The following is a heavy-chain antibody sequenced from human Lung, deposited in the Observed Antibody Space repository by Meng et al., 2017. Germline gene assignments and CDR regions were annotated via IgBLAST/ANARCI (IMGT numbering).Heavy chain of an antibody. Sequence: QFPSQEYGPPPVKPTPTLTLTCTFSGFSLSTSGVGVGWSRHPPGKALEWLALIYWDDDRRYSPSLKSRLTITKDTSKNQVVLTMTNMDPVDTATYYCAHIVLYDSYDYWGQGTLVTVSS. D-gene: IGHD3-22*01. CDR2: IYWDDDR. V-gene: IGHV2-5*02. CDR1: GFSLSTSGVG. J-gene: IGHJ4*02. CDR3: AHIVLYDSYDY.